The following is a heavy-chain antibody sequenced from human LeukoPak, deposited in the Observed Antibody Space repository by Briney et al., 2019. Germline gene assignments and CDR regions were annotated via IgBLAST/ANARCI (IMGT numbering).Heavy chain of an antibody. CDR3: ARGDTMVRGRTDY. D-gene: IGHD3-10*01. CDR1: GYTFTGYY. CDR2: INPNSGGT. V-gene: IGHV1-2*02. J-gene: IGHJ4*02. Sequence: ASVKVSCKASGYTFTGYYMHWVRQAPGQGLEWMGWINPNSGGTNYAQKFQGRVTMTRDTSISTAYMELSSLRSEDTAVYYCARGDTMVRGRTDYWGQGTLVTVSS.